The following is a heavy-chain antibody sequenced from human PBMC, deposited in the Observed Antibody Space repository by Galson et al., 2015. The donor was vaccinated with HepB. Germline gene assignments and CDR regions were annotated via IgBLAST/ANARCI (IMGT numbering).Heavy chain of an antibody. V-gene: IGHV3-23*01. J-gene: IGHJ4*02. CDR2: ISGSGGST. Sequence: SLRLSCAASGFTFSSYAMSWVRQAPGKGLEWVSAISGSGGSTYYADSVKGRFTISRDNSKNTLYLQMNSLRAEDTAVYYCAKGVTYYYDSSGLGFDYWGQGTLVTVSS. D-gene: IGHD3-22*01. CDR3: AKGVTYYYDSSGLGFDY. CDR1: GFTFSSYA.